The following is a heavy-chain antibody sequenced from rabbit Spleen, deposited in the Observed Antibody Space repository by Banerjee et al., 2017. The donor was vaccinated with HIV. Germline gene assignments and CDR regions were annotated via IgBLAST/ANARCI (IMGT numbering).Heavy chain of an antibody. J-gene: IGHJ2*01. D-gene: IGHD1-1*01. CDR3: ARNYVNAFDP. V-gene: IGHV1S45*01. CDR1: GFSFSSGYY. Sequence: QEQLEESGGGLVKPGASLTLTCKASGFSFSSGYYMCWVRLAPGKGLEWIGCIYVGSGSTHYASWAKGRFTMHKTSSTTVTLQLTSLTAADTATYFCARNYVNAFDPWGQGTLVTVS. CDR2: IYVGSGST.